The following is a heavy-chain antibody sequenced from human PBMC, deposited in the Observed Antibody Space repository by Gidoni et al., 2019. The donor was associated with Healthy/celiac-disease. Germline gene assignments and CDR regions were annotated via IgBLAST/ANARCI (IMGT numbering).Heavy chain of an antibody. CDR1: GFTFSSYS. Sequence: EVQLVESGGGLVQPGGSLRLSCAASGFTFSSYSMNWVRQAPGKGLEWVSYISSSSSTIYYADSVKGRFTISRDNAKNSLYLQMNSLRAEDTAVYYCATSSGWYFHDAFDIWGQGTMVTVSS. CDR3: ATSSGWYFHDAFDI. D-gene: IGHD6-19*01. CDR2: ISSSSSTI. J-gene: IGHJ3*02. V-gene: IGHV3-48*01.